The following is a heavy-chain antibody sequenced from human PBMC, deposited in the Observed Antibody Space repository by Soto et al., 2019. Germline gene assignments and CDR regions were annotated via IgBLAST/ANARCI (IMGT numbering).Heavy chain of an antibody. J-gene: IGHJ5*02. V-gene: IGHV4-39*01. CDR3: ARRGFEVVTATGRGWFDP. D-gene: IGHD2-21*02. Sequence: QLQLQESGPGLVKPSETLSLTCIVSGASISSSSYYWGWIRQPPGKGLEWIGSIYYSGSTYYNPSLKSRVTISVDTSKNQCSLKLSAVTAADTAVYYCARRGFEVVTATGRGWFDPWSQGTLVTVSS. CDR2: IYYSGST. CDR1: GASISSSSYY.